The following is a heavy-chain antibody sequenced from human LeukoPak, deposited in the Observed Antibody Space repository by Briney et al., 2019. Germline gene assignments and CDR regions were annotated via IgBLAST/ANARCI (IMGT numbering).Heavy chain of an antibody. D-gene: IGHD6-19*01. CDR3: ASEVGLSSGWEYFDY. CDR2: IKQDGSEK. Sequence: PGGSLRLSCAASGFTFSSYWMSWVRQAPGKGLEWVANIKQDGSEKYYVDSVKGRFTISRDNAKNSLYLQMNSLRAEDTAVYYCASEVGLSSGWEYFDYWGQGTLVTVSS. J-gene: IGHJ4*02. V-gene: IGHV3-7*01. CDR1: GFTFSSYW.